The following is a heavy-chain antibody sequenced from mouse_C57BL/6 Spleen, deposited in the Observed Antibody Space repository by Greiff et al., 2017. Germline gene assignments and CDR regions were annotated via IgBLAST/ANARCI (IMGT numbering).Heavy chain of an antibody. Sequence: QVQLKESGAELARPGASVKLSCTASGFTFTSYGISWVKQRTGQGLAWIGQIYPRSGDTDYTAKFKGKATLTADTSSSTAYMELSSLTSEDTAVYYCATGVSSGYWGQGTMLTVAA. D-gene: IGHD6-2*01. CDR3: ATGVSSGY. J-gene: IGHJ3*02. CDR1: GFTFTSYG. CDR2: IYPRSGDT. V-gene: IGHV1-81*01.